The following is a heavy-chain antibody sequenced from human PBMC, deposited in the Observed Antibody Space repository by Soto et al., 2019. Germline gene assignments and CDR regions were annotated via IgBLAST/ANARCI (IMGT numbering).Heavy chain of an antibody. CDR2: IYYSGSN. CDR3: ARHTPAISISDR. V-gene: IGHV4-39*01. Sequence: QLQLQESGPGLVKPSETLSLTCTVSGGSISSSSYYWGWIPQAPGRGLEWIGSIYYSGSNYYNPYVRSRVTRVVDTSKNHFSLKLSSVTAADTAVYSGARHTPAISISDRWGQVTLGTVSS. J-gene: IGHJ4*02. CDR1: GGSISSSSYY. D-gene: IGHD2-15*01.